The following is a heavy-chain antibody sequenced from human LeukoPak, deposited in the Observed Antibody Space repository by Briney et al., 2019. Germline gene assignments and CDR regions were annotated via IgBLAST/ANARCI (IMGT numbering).Heavy chain of an antibody. Sequence: PSGTLSLTCTVSGGSISSGGYYWSWIRQPPGKGLEWIGYIYHSGSTYYNPSLKSRVTISVDRSKNQFSLKLSSVTAADTAVYYCARVDSYSSGSYYIDLHSNWFDPWGQGTLVTVSS. CDR3: ARVDSYSSGSYYIDLHSNWFDP. V-gene: IGHV4-30-2*01. CDR2: IYHSGST. J-gene: IGHJ5*02. CDR1: GGSISSGGYY. D-gene: IGHD3-10*01.